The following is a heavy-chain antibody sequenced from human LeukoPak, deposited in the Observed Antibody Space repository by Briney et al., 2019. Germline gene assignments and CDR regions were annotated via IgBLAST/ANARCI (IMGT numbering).Heavy chain of an antibody. CDR1: GFTFSSYS. CDR3: AELGITMIGGV. D-gene: IGHD3-10*02. Sequence: TGGSLRLSCAASGFTFSSYSMNWVRQAPGKGLEWVSSISSSSSYIYYADSVKGRFTISRDNAKNSLYLQMNSLRAEGTAVYYCAELGITMIGGVWGKGTTVTISS. J-gene: IGHJ6*04. CDR2: ISSSSSYI. V-gene: IGHV3-21*01.